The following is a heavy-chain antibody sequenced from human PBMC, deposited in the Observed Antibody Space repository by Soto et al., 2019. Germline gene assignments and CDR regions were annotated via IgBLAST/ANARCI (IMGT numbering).Heavy chain of an antibody. CDR1: GASVSSAGFS. Sequence: PSETLSLTCTVPGASVSSAGFSWSWIRQPPGKGLEWLGSISHSGTTTYYPSLKSRVNVSVDTSKNLFSLRLSSVTAADTAIYFCARVTFLIVGSVFSTPFDFWGQGTLVTVSS. J-gene: IGHJ4*02. D-gene: IGHD3-3*01. V-gene: IGHV4-61*03. CDR2: ISHSGTT. CDR3: ARVTFLIVGSVFSTPFDF.